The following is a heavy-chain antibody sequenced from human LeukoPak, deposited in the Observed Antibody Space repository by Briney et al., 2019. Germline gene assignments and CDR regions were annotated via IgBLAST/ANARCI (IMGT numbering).Heavy chain of an antibody. CDR1: GYTFTSYG. CDR3: ARSYSSGSTSRWDPTGTWFDP. CDR2: ISAYNGNT. Sequence: ASVNVSCKASGYTFTSYGISWVRQPPGQGLEWMGWISAYNGNTNYAQKLQGRVTMTTDTSTSTGYMELRSLRSDDTAVYYCARSYSSGSTSRWDPTGTWFDPWGQGTLVTVSS. D-gene: IGHD2-2*01. J-gene: IGHJ5*02. V-gene: IGHV1-18*01.